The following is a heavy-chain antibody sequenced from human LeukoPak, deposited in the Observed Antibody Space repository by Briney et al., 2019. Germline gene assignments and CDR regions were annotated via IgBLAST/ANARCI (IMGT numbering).Heavy chain of an antibody. Sequence: SETLSLTCAVYGGSFSGYYWSWIRQPPGKGLEWIGEINHSGSTNYNPSLKSRVTISVDTSKNQFSLKLSSVTAADTAVYYCARHGSGSSGWTYFDYWGQGTLVTVSS. CDR2: INHSGST. CDR1: GGSFSGYY. D-gene: IGHD6-19*01. J-gene: IGHJ4*02. V-gene: IGHV4-34*01. CDR3: ARHGSGSSGWTYFDY.